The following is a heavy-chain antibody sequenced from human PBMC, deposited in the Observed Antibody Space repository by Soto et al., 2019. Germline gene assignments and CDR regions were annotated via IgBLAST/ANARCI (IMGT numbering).Heavy chain of an antibody. J-gene: IGHJ4*02. CDR2: IYPGDSDT. Sequence: GESLKISCKASGYSLTSYWIGWVRQMPGKGLEWMGIIYPGDSDTRYSPSFQGQVTISADKSISTAYLQWSSLKASDTAMYYCAVGSDGLSRASDYWGQGTLVTVSS. V-gene: IGHV5-51*01. D-gene: IGHD2-2*01. CDR3: AVGSDGLSRASDY. CDR1: GYSLTSYW.